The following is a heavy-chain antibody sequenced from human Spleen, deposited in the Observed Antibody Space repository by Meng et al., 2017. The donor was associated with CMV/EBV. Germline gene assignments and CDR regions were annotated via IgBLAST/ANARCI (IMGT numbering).Heavy chain of an antibody. J-gene: IGHJ4*02. Sequence: GGSLRLSCAASVFTFSNYWMHWVRQAPGKGLEWVSAISGSGGSTYYADSVKGRFTISRDNSKNTLYLQMNSLRAEDTAVYYCAKKRRGGSYPDYWGQGTLVTVSS. D-gene: IGHD1-26*01. CDR3: AKKRRGGSYPDY. CDR1: VFTFSNYW. CDR2: ISGSGGST. V-gene: IGHV3-23*01.